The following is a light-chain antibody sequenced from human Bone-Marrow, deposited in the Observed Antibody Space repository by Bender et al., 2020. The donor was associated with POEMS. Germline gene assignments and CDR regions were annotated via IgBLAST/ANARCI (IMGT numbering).Light chain of an antibody. CDR3: AAWEDSLNGWV. Sequence: QSVLTQPPSASGTPGQRVTISCSGSSSNIGTNTVHWYQQLPGTAPKLLIYSTNQRPSGVPDRFSGSKSGTSASLAISGLQSEDEADYYCAAWEDSLNGWVFGGGTKLTVL. CDR1: SSNIGTNT. CDR2: STN. V-gene: IGLV1-44*01. J-gene: IGLJ3*02.